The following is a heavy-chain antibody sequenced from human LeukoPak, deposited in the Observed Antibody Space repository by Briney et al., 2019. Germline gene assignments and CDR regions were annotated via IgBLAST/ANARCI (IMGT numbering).Heavy chain of an antibody. D-gene: IGHD3-22*01. CDR3: ARAPHHEKYYCDSSGYYYFDY. Sequence: ASVKVSCKASGYTFTSYYMHWVRQAPGQGLEWMGWINPNSGGTNYAQKFQGRVTMTRDTSISTAYMELSSLRSEDTAVYYCARAPHHEKYYCDSSGYYYFDYWGQGTLVTVSS. CDR2: INPNSGGT. CDR1: GYTFTSYY. V-gene: IGHV1-2*02. J-gene: IGHJ4*02.